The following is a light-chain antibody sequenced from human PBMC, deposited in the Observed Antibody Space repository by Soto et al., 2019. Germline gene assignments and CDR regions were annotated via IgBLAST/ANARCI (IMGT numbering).Light chain of an antibody. CDR1: QSVSSTY. V-gene: IGKV3-20*01. J-gene: IGKJ1*01. Sequence: EIVLTQSPGALSLSPGEGASLSCRASQSVSSTYLAWYQQKPGQAPRLLMHGASTRATGIPDRFSGSGSGTDFTLTISRLEPEDFAVYYCQYYGSSLWTFGQGTKVDVK. CDR2: GAS. CDR3: QYYGSSLWT.